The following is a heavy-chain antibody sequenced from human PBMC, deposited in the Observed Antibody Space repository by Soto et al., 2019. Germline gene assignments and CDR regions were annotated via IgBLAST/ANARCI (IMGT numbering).Heavy chain of an antibody. CDR2: TYYRSKWYN. CDR1: GDSVSSNSAA. Sequence: QALSLTSAISGDSVSSNSAAWNLIRHSPSRGLEWLGRTYYRSKWYNDYAVSVRSRITINPDTSRNQFSLQLNSVTPEDTAMYYCARVFGTIYYYGMDVWGQGTTVTVSS. D-gene: IGHD1-7*01. V-gene: IGHV6-1*01. CDR3: ARVFGTIYYYGMDV. J-gene: IGHJ6*02.